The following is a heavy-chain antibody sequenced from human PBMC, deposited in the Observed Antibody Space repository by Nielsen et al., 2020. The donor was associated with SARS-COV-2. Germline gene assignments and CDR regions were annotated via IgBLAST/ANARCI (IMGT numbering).Heavy chain of an antibody. D-gene: IGHD3-22*01. CDR3: ARGGDSSGYRDY. J-gene: IGHJ4*02. CDR2: IYSGGST. Sequence: GGSLRLSCAASGFTFSSYAMSWVRQAPGKGLEWVSVIYSGGSTYYADSVKGRFTISRDNSKNTLYLQMNSLRAEDTAVYYCARGGDSSGYRDYWGQGTLVTVSS. CDR1: GFTFSSYA. V-gene: IGHV3-66*01.